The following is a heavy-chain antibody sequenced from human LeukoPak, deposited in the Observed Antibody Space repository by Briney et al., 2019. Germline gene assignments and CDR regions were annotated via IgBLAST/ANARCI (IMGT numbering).Heavy chain of an antibody. CDR2: INPSSGGA. CDR1: GYTFTGYY. CDR3: ARSSPPTYYHFYYYMDV. D-gene: IGHD6-13*01. V-gene: IGHV1-2*02. J-gene: IGHJ6*03. Sequence: GASVKVSCKASGYTFTGYYLHWVRQAPGQGLEWMGWINPSSGGAKYAQNFQGRVIITTDTSISTAYTELSSLRSDDTAVYYCARSSPPTYYHFYYYMDVWGKGSTVTVSS.